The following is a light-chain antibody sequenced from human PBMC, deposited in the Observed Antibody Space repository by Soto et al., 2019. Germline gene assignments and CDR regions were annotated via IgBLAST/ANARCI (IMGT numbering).Light chain of an antibody. CDR2: EVS. CDR3: CSYAGSNTLV. V-gene: IGLV2-8*01. Sequence: QSALTQPPSASGSPGQSVTISCTGTSSDVGDYNYVSWYQHHPGKAPKLMIYEVSKRPSGVPDRFSGSKSGNTASLTVSGFQAEDEADYYCCSYAGSNTLVFGGGTQLTVL. J-gene: IGLJ2*01. CDR1: SSDVGDYNY.